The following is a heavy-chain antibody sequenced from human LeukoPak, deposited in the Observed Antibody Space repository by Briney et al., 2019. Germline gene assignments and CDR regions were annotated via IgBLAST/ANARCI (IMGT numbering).Heavy chain of an antibody. J-gene: IGHJ4*01. CDR1: GFTFSSYW. CDR3: ARGGSSWYGGLFDY. CDR2: IKQDGSEK. V-gene: IGHV3-7*01. D-gene: IGHD6-13*01. Sequence: PGGSLRLSCAASGFTFSSYWMSWVRQAPGKGLEWVTNIKQDGSEKYYVDSVKGRFTISRDNAKNSLYLQMNSLRAEDTAVYYSARGGSSWYGGLFDYSGHGTLVTASS.